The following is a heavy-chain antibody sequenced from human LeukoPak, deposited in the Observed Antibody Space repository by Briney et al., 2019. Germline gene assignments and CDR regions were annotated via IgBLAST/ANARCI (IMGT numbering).Heavy chain of an antibody. V-gene: IGHV4-30-4*01. D-gene: IGHD3-10*01. J-gene: IGHJ4*02. Sequence: SQTLSLTCAVSGGSISSGDFYWSWIRQPPGKGLEYIGYIYYIGSTYYNPSLKSRVTISVDTSKNQFSLNLSSVTAADTAVYYCVSFSDVVGGVNWGQGTLVTVSS. CDR1: GGSISSGDFY. CDR3: VSFSDVVGGVN. CDR2: IYYIGST.